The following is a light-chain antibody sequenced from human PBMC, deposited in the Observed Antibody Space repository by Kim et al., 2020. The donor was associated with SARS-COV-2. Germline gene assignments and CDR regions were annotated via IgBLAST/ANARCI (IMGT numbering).Light chain of an antibody. J-gene: IGLJ1*01. Sequence: GQSINISVTGTRSDVGGYNYVSWYQQHPGKAPKLMIYDVSNRPSGVSNRFSGSKSGNTASLTISGLQAEDEADYYCSSYTSSSTYVFGTGTKVTVL. CDR3: SSYTSSSTYV. V-gene: IGLV2-14*03. CDR1: RSDVGGYNY. CDR2: DVS.